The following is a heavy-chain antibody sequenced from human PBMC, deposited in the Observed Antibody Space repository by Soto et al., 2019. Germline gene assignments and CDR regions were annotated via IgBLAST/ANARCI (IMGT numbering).Heavy chain of an antibody. J-gene: IGHJ6*02. CDR1: GFSLNTGGMC. V-gene: IGHV2-70*19. CDR3: VRMHGGYTAYYGMDV. CDR2: VRWDDEK. D-gene: IGHD5-12*01. Sequence: SGPTLVNPSQTLTLTCTFSGFSLNTGGMCLSGVRQPTGKALEWLAVVRWDDEKHFSTSLRNRMSVSKDASGDRVGLNIANMDPADSGTYYCVRMHGGYTAYYGMDVWGPGTTVTVSS.